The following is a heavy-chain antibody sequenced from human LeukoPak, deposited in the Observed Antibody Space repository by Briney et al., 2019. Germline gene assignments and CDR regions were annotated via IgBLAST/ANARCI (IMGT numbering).Heavy chain of an antibody. CDR1: GLTFTTYW. D-gene: IGHD6-6*01. Sequence: GGSLRLSCAASGLTFTTYWMMWVRQAPGKGLEWVAKIKQDGSEEYYVDSVRGRFTISRDNTKNSFYLQMNSLRAEDTAIYYCARGRLNTLRFFIAATNFDYWGQGTLVTVSS. J-gene: IGHJ4*02. V-gene: IGHV3-7*01. CDR3: ARGRLNTLRFFIAATNFDY. CDR2: IKQDGSEE.